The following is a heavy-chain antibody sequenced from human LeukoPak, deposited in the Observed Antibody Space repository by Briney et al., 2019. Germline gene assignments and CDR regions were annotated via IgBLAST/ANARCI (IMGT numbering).Heavy chain of an antibody. CDR1: GGSISNYY. Sequence: SETLSLICTVSGGSISNYYWSWIRQPPGKGLEWIGFIYTSGSTNYNPSLKSRVTISVDTSKNQFSLKLSSVTAADTAVYYRARHPDAFDIWGQGTMVTVSS. CDR3: ARHPDAFDI. CDR2: IYTSGST. V-gene: IGHV4-4*09. J-gene: IGHJ3*02.